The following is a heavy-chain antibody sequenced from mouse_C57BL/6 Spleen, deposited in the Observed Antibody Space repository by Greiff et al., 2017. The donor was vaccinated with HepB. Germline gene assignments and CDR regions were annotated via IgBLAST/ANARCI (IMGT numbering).Heavy chain of an antibody. J-gene: IGHJ2*01. CDR3: AREGLYYYGSSYLYYFDY. Sequence: EVMLVESGGDLVKPGGSLKLSCAASGFTFSSYGMSWVCQTPDKRLEWVATISSGGSYTYYPDSVKGRFTISRDNAKNTLYLQMSSLKSEDTAMYYCAREGLYYYGSSYLYYFDYWGQGTTLTVSS. V-gene: IGHV5-6*01. D-gene: IGHD1-1*01. CDR2: ISSGGSYT. CDR1: GFTFSSYG.